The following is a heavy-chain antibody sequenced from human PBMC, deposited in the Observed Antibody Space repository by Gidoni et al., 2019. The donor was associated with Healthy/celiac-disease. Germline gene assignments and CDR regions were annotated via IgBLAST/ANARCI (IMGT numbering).Heavy chain of an antibody. Sequence: EVQLVQSGAEVKKPGESLKISCKGSGYSFTSYWIGWVRQMPGKGLEWMGIIYPGDSDTRYSPSFQGQVTISADKSISTAYLQWSSLKASDTAMYYCARSNEVEGILRYFAYWFDPWGQGTLVTVSS. CDR1: GYSFTSYW. V-gene: IGHV5-51*01. J-gene: IGHJ5*02. D-gene: IGHD3-9*01. CDR3: ARSNEVEGILRYFAYWFDP. CDR2: IYPGDSDT.